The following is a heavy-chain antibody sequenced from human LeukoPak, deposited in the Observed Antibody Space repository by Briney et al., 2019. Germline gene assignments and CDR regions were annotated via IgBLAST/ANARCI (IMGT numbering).Heavy chain of an antibody. J-gene: IGHJ6*03. CDR1: GFTFSSYA. CDR3: AKDGLRSAYYYYYMDV. V-gene: IGHV3-23*01. Sequence: GGSLRLSCAASGFTFSSYAMSWVRQAPGKGLEWVSAISGSGGSTYYADSVKGRFTISRDNSKNTLYLQMNSLRAEDTAVYYCAKDGLRSAYYYYYMDVWGKGTTVTVSS. CDR2: ISGSGGST. D-gene: IGHD5-12*01.